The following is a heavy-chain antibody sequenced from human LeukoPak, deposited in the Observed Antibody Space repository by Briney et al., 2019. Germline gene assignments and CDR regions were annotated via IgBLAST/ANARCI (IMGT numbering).Heavy chain of an antibody. V-gene: IGHV3-23*01. CDR3: ARDRQWLGFDY. Sequence: GASLRLSCAASGFTFSSYAMSWVRQAPGKGLEWVSAISGSGGSTYYADSVKGRFTISRDNSKNTLYLQMNSLRAEDTAVYYCARDRQWLGFDYWGQGTLVTVSS. CDR2: ISGSGGST. CDR1: GFTFSSYA. J-gene: IGHJ4*02. D-gene: IGHD6-19*01.